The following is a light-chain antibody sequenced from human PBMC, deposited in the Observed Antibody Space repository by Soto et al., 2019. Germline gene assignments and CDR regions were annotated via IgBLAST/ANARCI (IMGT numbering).Light chain of an antibody. CDR1: QSITSHY. CDR2: GPS. Sequence: EIVLTQSPGTLSLSPGERATLSFRASQSITSHYLAWYQQKPGQAPRLLIYGPSSRAIGSPHRFSGSGYGTEFALTIRRLEPGDFAVYYCKHYGSSPFSLGGGTKVDIK. CDR3: KHYGSSPFS. V-gene: IGKV3-20*01. J-gene: IGKJ4*01.